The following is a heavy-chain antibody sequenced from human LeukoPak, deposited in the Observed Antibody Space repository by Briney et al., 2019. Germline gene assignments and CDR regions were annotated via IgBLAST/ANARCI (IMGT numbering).Heavy chain of an antibody. CDR1: GFTVSSSY. J-gene: IGHJ4*02. CDR3: ARVLAVAGPFDY. Sequence: GGSLSLSCAASGFTVSSSYMSWVRQAPGKGLEWVSIIYSGGTTSYADSVKGRFTVSRDNSKNTLFLQMNSLRADDTAVYYCARVLAVAGPFDYWGQGTLVTVSS. V-gene: IGHV3-53*01. D-gene: IGHD6-19*01. CDR2: IYSGGTT.